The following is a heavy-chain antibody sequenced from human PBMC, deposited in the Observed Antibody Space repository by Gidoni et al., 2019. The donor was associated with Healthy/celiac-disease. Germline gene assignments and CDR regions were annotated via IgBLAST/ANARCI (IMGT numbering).Heavy chain of an antibody. J-gene: IGHJ4*02. CDR2: ISYDGSNK. CDR1: GFTFRCYS. D-gene: IGHD2-21*02. CDR3: ARDGVVTAIPLDY. Sequence: QVQLVESGGGVVQPGRSMRLSCATSGFTFRCYSMHWVRQAPGKGLEWVAVISYDGSNKYYADSVKGRFTISRDNSKNTLYLQMNSLRAEDTAVYYCARDGVVTAIPLDYWGQGTLVTVSS. V-gene: IGHV3-30-3*01.